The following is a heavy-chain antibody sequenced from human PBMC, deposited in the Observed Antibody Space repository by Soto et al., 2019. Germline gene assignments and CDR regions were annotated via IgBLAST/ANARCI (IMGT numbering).Heavy chain of an antibody. CDR3: ARSVAVPGAHIDY. CDR1: GGSISGSY. CDR2: VYYTGST. V-gene: IGHV4-59*01. D-gene: IGHD6-19*01. J-gene: IGHJ4*02. Sequence: TLSLTCSVSGGSISGSYWSWIRQSPGKGLEWLGYVYYTGSTNYSPSLRSRVSISVDTSKNEFSLRLSSVTAADSAVYFCARSVAVPGAHIDYWGQGTQVTVSS.